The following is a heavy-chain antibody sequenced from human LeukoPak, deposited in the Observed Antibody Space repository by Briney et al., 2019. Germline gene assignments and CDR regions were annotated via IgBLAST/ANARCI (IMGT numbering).Heavy chain of an antibody. Sequence: GESLKMSCKASGYRFNNYWIGWVRQMPGKGLEWMGIIYPGDSETKYSPSFQGQVTISVDKSISTVYLQWNSLKASDTAMYYCARTEWNSYYYYYMDVWGKGTTVTVPS. CDR3: ARTEWNSYYYYYMDV. D-gene: IGHD2/OR15-2a*01. CDR1: GYRFNNYW. CDR2: IYPGDSET. J-gene: IGHJ6*03. V-gene: IGHV5-51*01.